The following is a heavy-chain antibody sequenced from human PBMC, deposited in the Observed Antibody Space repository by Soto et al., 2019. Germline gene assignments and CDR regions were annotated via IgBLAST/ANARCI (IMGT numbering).Heavy chain of an antibody. J-gene: IGHJ4*02. D-gene: IGHD2-15*01. CDR2: IKHSGST. Sequence: QVQLQQWGAGLLKPSETLSLTCAVYGGSFSGYYWSWIRQPPGKGLEWIGEIKHSGSTNYNPSLKSRVTISVDTSKNQFSLKLSSVTAADTAVYYCARFRSYCSGGSCYSPFDYWGQGTLVTVSS. CDR3: ARFRSYCSGGSCYSPFDY. CDR1: GGSFSGYY. V-gene: IGHV4-34*01.